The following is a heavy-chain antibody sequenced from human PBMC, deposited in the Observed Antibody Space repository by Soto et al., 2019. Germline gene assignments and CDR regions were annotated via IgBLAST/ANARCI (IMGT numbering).Heavy chain of an antibody. CDR1: GGSINNFY. CDR3: ARDYPYFPLPTAGGMDV. V-gene: IGHV4-59*01. CDR2: IYSSGDT. J-gene: IGHJ6*02. Sequence: QVQLQESGPGLVKPSETVSLTCAVSGGSINNFYWSWIRQPPGKGLEWLGYIYSSGDTNYSPSLKCRFTISVDRSKNQFSLKLCSVTAADTAVYYCARDYPYFPLPTAGGMDVWGQGTTVTVSS. D-gene: IGHD4-17*01.